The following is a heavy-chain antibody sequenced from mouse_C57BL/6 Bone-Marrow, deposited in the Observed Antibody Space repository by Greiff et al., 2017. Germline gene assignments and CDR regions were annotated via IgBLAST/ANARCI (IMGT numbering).Heavy chain of an antibody. CDR1: GFTFSDAW. Sequence: EVNVVESGGGLVQPGGSMKLSCAASGFTFSDAWMDWVRQSPETGLEWVAEIRNKANNHATYYAESVKGRFTISRDDSKSSVYLQMNSLRAEDTGIYYCTRKRGPYFDYWGQGTTRTGSS. CDR2: IRNKANNHAT. D-gene: IGHD3-3*01. CDR3: TRKRGPYFDY. V-gene: IGHV6-6*01. J-gene: IGHJ2*01.